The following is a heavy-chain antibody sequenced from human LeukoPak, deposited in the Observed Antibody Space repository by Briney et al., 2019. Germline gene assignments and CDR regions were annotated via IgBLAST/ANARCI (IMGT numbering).Heavy chain of an antibody. V-gene: IGHV3-30*03. J-gene: IGHJ4*02. CDR2: ISYDGSNK. CDR1: GFTFSSYD. D-gene: IGHD5-18*01. Sequence: GGSLRLSCAASGFTFSSYDMHWVRQAPGKGLEWVAVISYDGSNKYYADSVKGRFTISRDNSKNTLYLQMNSLRAEDTAVYYCARTPGIQLWRFDYWGQGTLVTVSS. CDR3: ARTPGIQLWRFDY.